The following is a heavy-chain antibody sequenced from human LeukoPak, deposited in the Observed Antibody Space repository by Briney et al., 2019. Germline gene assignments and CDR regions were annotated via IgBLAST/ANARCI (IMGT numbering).Heavy chain of an antibody. Sequence: GESLKFSCKGSGYSFTSYWIGWVRQMPGKGLEWMGIIYPGDSDTRYSPSFQGQVTISADKSISTAYLQWSSLKASDTAMYYCAREKDYYDSSGYYYVSPFDYWGQGTLVTVSS. D-gene: IGHD3-22*01. CDR3: AREKDYYDSSGYYYVSPFDY. CDR1: GYSFTSYW. J-gene: IGHJ4*02. CDR2: IYPGDSDT. V-gene: IGHV5-51*01.